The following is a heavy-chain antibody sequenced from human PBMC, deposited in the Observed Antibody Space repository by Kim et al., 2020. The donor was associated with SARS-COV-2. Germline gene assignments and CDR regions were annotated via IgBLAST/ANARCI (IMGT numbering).Heavy chain of an antibody. CDR1: GFIFHTYG. D-gene: IGHD6-6*01. Sequence: GGSLRLSCAASGFIFHTYGMHWVRQAPGKGLEWVAIVWHEGSNKYYADSVKGRFTISRDNSRNRVDLQLNTLRAEDTAVYYCARGGEQLVSWGQGTLVT. CDR3: ARGGEQLVS. J-gene: IGHJ4*02. V-gene: IGHV3-33*01. CDR2: VWHEGSNK.